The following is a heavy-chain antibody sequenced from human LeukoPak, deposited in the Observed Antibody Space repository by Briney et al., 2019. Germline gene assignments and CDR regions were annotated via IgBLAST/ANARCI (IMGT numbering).Heavy chain of an antibody. CDR3: TKRVDGSGTYYIDY. D-gene: IGHD3-10*01. V-gene: IGHV3-23*01. CDR2: IGGTDGTT. CDR1: GFTFSTYV. Sequence: TGGSLRLSCAASGFTFSTYVLNWVRQAPGKGLEWVSAIGGTDGTTFYADSVKGRFTISIDNYKNTLFLQMNSLRAEDTALYYCTKRVDGSGTYYIDYWGQGTLVTVSS. J-gene: IGHJ4*02.